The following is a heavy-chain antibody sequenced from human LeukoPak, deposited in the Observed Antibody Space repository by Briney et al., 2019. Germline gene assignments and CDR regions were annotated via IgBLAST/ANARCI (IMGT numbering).Heavy chain of an antibody. J-gene: IGHJ3*02. CDR2: VNPNSGNT. CDR3: ARGHYYDSSGYYYAYAFDI. CDR1: GYTFTSYD. V-gene: IGHV1-8*03. D-gene: IGHD3-22*01. Sequence: GASVKVSCKASGYTFTSYDINWVRQATGQGLEWMGWVNPNSGNTGYAQKFQGRVTITRNTSISTAYMELSSLRSEDTAVYYCARGHYYDSSGYYYAYAFDIWGQGTMVTVSS.